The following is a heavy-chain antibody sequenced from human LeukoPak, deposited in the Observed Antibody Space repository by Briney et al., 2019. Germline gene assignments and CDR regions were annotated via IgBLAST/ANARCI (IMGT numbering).Heavy chain of an antibody. J-gene: IGHJ4*02. CDR1: GYTFTSYG. D-gene: IGHD3-3*01. V-gene: IGHV1-18*01. CDR2: ISAYNGNT. Sequence: VASVKVSCKASGYTFTSYGISWVRQAPGQGLEWVGWISAYNGNTNYAQKLQGRVTMTTDTSTSTAYMELRSLRSDDTAVYYCARDRLGDFWSGYYSFDYWGQGTLVTVSS. CDR3: ARDRLGDFWSGYYSFDY.